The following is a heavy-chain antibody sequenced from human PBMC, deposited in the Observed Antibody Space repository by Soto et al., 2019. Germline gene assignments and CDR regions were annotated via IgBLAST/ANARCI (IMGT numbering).Heavy chain of an antibody. Sequence: SLRLSCAASGFTFSSYAMHWVRQAPGKGLEWVASISYDGSNKYYADSVKGRFTISRDNSKNTLYLQMNSLRAEDTAVYDCARGSHGEHYFWGQGTLVTVSS. V-gene: IGHV3-30-3*01. D-gene: IGHD4-17*01. CDR2: ISYDGSNK. J-gene: IGHJ4*02. CDR1: GFTFSSYA. CDR3: ARGSHGEHYF.